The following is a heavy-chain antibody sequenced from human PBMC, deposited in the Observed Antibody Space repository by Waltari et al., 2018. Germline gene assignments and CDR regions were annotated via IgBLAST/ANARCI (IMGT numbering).Heavy chain of an antibody. D-gene: IGHD6-19*01. J-gene: IGHJ4*02. Sequence: QVQLQESGPGLVKPSQTLSLTCTVSGGSISSGSYYWIWIRQPAGKGLEWIGRIYTSGSTNYNPSLKSRVTIPVDTSKNQFSLKLSSVTAADTAVYYCARDEGSVAGTGFDYWGQGTLVTVSS. V-gene: IGHV4-61*02. CDR1: GGSISSGSYY. CDR3: ARDEGSVAGTGFDY. CDR2: IYTSGST.